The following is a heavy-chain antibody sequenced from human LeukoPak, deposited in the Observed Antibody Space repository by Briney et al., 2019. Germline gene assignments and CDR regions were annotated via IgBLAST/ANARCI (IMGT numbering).Heavy chain of an antibody. V-gene: IGHV3-33*01. CDR1: GFTFSKYG. CDR2: IWFDGSNR. J-gene: IGHJ5*02. D-gene: IGHD2-15*01. CDR3: VRDYCSGGSCYENNWFDP. Sequence: PGRSLRLSCTASGFTFSKYGMHWVRQAPGKRLEWVAVIWFDGSNRNHADSVKGRFTISRDNSKNTLYLQMNSLRVEDTAVYFCVRDYCSGGSCYENNWFDPWGQGTLVTVSS.